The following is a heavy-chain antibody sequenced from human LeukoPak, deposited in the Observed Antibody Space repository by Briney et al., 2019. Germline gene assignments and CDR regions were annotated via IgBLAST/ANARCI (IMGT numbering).Heavy chain of an antibody. CDR3: VRERNNFWSGHHSIFDS. Sequence: GGSLRLSCAASGLAFSAYKMHWVRQAPRKGLVWVSRISTDGYTTDYADFVQGRFTFSRDNAENTLFLEMSSLRVEDTAVYYCVRERNNFWSGHHSIFDSWGQGTLVTVSS. V-gene: IGHV3-74*01. CDR2: ISTDGYTT. CDR1: GLAFSAYK. D-gene: IGHD3-3*01. J-gene: IGHJ4*02.